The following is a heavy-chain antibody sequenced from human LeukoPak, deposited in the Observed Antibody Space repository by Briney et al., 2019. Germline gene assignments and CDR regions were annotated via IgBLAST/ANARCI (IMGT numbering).Heavy chain of an antibody. J-gene: IGHJ6*02. D-gene: IGHD3-3*01. Sequence: SETLSLTCTVSGGSISSSYWSWIRQPPGKGLEWVWHIYYTESTTYNPSLKSRVNISLDTSKNQFSLKLSSVTAADTAVYYCTRSLGVVIHGGMDVWGQGTTVTVSS. CDR3: TRSLGVVIHGGMDV. V-gene: IGHV4-59*01. CDR1: GGSISSSY. CDR2: IYYTEST.